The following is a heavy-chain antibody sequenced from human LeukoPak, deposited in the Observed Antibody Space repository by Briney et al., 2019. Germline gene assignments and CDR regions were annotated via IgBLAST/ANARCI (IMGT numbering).Heavy chain of an antibody. CDR2: VSGSGGST. J-gene: IGHJ4*02. V-gene: IGHV3-23*01. Sequence: GGSLRLSCAASGFTFSSYAMSWVRHAPGKGLEGVSAVSGSGGSTYYADSVKGRFTISRDNSKNTLYLQMNSLRAEDTAVYYCAKGVIFWSGTYYFDYWGQGTLVTVSS. CDR1: GFTFSSYA. CDR3: AKGVIFWSGTYYFDY. D-gene: IGHD3-3*01.